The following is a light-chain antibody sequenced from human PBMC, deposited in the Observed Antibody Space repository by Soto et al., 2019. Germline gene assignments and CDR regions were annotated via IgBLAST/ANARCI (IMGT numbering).Light chain of an antibody. Sequence: EIVMTQSPSTMSVSPWERSTLSFMASQSMGSNVAWYQQKPGQAPRLLIYGASTRAAGIPARFSGSGSGTEFTLTITSLESEDFAVYYCQQFHNWPRTFGQGTKVDIK. CDR2: GAS. V-gene: IGKV3-15*01. J-gene: IGKJ1*01. CDR1: QSMGSN. CDR3: QQFHNWPRT.